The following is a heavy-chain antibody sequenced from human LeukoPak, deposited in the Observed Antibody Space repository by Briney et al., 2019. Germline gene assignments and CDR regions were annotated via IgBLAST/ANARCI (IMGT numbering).Heavy chain of an antibody. Sequence: SETLSLTCTVSGGSISGYYWSWIRQPPGKGLEWIGYIYYTGSTNYNPSLKSRLTISVDTSKNQFSLKLSSVTAADTAVYYCARGDYGDYDYWGQGTLVTVSS. D-gene: IGHD4-17*01. CDR2: IYYTGST. J-gene: IGHJ4*02. CDR3: ARGDYGDYDY. CDR1: GGSISGYY. V-gene: IGHV4-59*01.